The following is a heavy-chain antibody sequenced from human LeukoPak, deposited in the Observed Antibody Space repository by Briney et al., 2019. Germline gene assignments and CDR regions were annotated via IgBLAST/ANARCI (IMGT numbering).Heavy chain of an antibody. CDR3: AKDIAPYCSSTSCYTGFDY. J-gene: IGHJ4*02. CDR1: GFTFDDHA. V-gene: IGHV3-9*03. Sequence: GGSLRLSCAASGFTFDDHAMHWVRQAPGKGLEWVSGISWNSGSIGYADSVKGRFTISRDNAKNSLYLQMNSLRAEDMALYYCAKDIAPYCSSTSCYTGFDYWGQGTLVTVSS. D-gene: IGHD2-2*02. CDR2: ISWNSGSI.